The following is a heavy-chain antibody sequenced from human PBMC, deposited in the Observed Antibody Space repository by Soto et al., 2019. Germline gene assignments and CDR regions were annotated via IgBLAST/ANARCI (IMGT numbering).Heavy chain of an antibody. CDR1: GDSLLSSY. Sequence: PSETLSLTCTVSGDSLLSSYWSWVRQPAGKGLEWIGHIFSSGRTSYNPSLKSRLTMSIDTSKDMFSLKLTSVTAADTAVYYCARGWDVKYFDYWGQGTLVTVSS. CDR2: IFSSGRT. V-gene: IGHV4-4*07. CDR3: ARGWDVKYFDY. J-gene: IGHJ4*02. D-gene: IGHD1-26*01.